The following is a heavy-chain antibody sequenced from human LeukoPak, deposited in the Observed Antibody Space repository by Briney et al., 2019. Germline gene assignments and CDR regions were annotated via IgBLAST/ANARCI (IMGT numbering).Heavy chain of an antibody. CDR3: ARVDCSTSCCRSWFDP. J-gene: IGHJ5*02. Sequence: SVKVSCKASGGTFSSYAISWVRQAPGQGLEWMGGIIPIFGTANYAQKFQGRVTITTDESTSTAYMELSSLRSEDTAVYYCARVDCSTSCCRSWFDPWGQGTLVTVFS. CDR1: GGTFSSYA. D-gene: IGHD2-2*01. CDR2: IIPIFGTA. V-gene: IGHV1-69*05.